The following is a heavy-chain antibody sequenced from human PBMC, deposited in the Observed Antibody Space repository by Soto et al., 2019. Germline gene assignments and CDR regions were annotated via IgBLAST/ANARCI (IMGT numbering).Heavy chain of an antibody. CDR3: ARDRWFWEFPIHDAFDI. D-gene: IGHD3-10*01. CDR2: VSAYNGDT. V-gene: IGHV1-18*01. J-gene: IGHJ3*02. CDR1: GYRFTNYG. Sequence: QVQLVQSGAEVKKPGASVKVSCRASGYRFTNYGVSWVRQAPVQGLDWVGWVSAYNGDTNYAQNLQGRVTMTTDTSTSTAYMDLRSLRSDDTAVYYCARDRWFWEFPIHDAFDIWGQGTMITVSS.